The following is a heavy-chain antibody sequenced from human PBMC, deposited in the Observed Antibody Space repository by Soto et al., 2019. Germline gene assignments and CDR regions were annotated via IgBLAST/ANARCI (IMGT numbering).Heavy chain of an antibody. V-gene: IGHV1-69*15. CDR2: IIPIFGTT. D-gene: IGHD5-12*01. Sequence: QVHLVQSGAEVKKPGSSVNVSCKASGGTFSNYAITWVRQAPGQGLEWVGRIIPIFGTTNVAQKFQGRVTITADASTTTAYMELSGLRSDDTAVYYCEKDGGADGYFGNWLDPWGQGTLVTVSS. CDR3: EKDGGADGYFGNWLDP. CDR1: GGTFSNYA. J-gene: IGHJ5*02.